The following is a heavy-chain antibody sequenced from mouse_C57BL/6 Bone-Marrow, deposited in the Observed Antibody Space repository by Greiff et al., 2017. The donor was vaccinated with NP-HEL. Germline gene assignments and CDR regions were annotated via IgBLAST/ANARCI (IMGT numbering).Heavy chain of an antibody. V-gene: IGHV1-64*01. J-gene: IGHJ2*01. Sequence: QVQLQQSGAELVKPGASVKLSCKASGYTFTSYWMHWVKQRPGQGLEWIGMIHPNSGSTNYNEKFKSKATLTVDKSSSTAYMQLSSLTSEDSAVYYCAQRYDGYQLLDYWGQGTTLTVSS. CDR3: AQRYDGYQLLDY. D-gene: IGHD2-3*01. CDR2: IHPNSGST. CDR1: GYTFTSYW.